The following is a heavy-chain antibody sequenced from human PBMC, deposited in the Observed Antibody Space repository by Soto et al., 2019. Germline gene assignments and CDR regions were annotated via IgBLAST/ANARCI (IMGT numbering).Heavy chain of an antibody. CDR3: ARASDCSGGSCYSLLRWDYYYYYMDV. Sequence: QVQLQESGPGLVKPSETLSLTCTVSGGSISSYYWSWIRQPPGKGLEWIGYIYYSGSTNYNPSLKSRVTTLVDTSKNQFSLKLSSVTAADTAVYYCARASDCSGGSCYSLLRWDYYYYYMDVWGKGTTVTVSS. D-gene: IGHD2-15*01. CDR1: GGSISSYY. J-gene: IGHJ6*03. V-gene: IGHV4-59*01. CDR2: IYYSGST.